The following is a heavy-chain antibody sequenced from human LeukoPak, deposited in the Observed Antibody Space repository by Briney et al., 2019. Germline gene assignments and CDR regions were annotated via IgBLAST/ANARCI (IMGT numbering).Heavy chain of an antibody. Sequence: SVKVSCKASGGTFSSYAISWVRQAPGQGLEWMGGIIPIFGTANYAQKFQGRVTITTDESTSTAYMELSSLRSEDTAVYYCARAVDSSGYCYVPFDYWGQGTLVTVSS. CDR3: ARAVDSSGYCYVPFDY. CDR2: IIPIFGTA. D-gene: IGHD3-22*01. V-gene: IGHV1-69*05. J-gene: IGHJ4*02. CDR1: GGTFSSYA.